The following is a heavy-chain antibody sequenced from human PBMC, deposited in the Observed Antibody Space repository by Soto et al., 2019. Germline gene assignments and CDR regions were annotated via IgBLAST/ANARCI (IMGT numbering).Heavy chain of an antibody. CDR2: IYYSGST. D-gene: IGHD2-21*01. V-gene: IGHV4-59*01. J-gene: IGHJ4*02. CDR1: GVSISRYY. CDR3: AREKAGDGGNFGYFDY. Sequence: SETLSLTCPVSGVSISRYYWSWIRQPPGKGLEWIGYIYYSGSTNYNPSLKSRVTISVDTSKNQFSLKLSSVTAADTAVYYCAREKAGDGGNFGYFDYWGQGTLVNFAS.